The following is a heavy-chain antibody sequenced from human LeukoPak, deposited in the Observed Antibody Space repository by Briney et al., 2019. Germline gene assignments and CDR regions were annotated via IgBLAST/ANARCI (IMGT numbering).Heavy chain of an antibody. D-gene: IGHD6-19*01. CDR3: ARDTSIAVAGTSFDY. CDR1: GYTFTGYY. Sequence: SVKVSCKASGYTFTGYYMHWVRQAPGQGLEWMGRIIPILGIANYAQKFQGRVTITADKSTSTAYMELSSLRSEDTAVYYCARDTSIAVAGTSFDYWGQGTLVTVSS. J-gene: IGHJ4*02. V-gene: IGHV1-69*04. CDR2: IIPILGIA.